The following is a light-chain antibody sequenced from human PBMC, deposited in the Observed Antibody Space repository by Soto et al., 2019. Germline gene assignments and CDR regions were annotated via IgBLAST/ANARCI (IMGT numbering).Light chain of an antibody. CDR1: QSISTY. V-gene: IGKV3-11*01. CDR3: QQRSKWPPP. Sequence: EIVLTQSPATLSLSPGERATLSCRASQSISTYLAWYQQKPGQAPRLLIYDASQRATGIPARFSGSGSGTDFTLNISSLEPEDVAVYYCQQRSKWPPPFGGGTKVEIK. CDR2: DAS. J-gene: IGKJ4*01.